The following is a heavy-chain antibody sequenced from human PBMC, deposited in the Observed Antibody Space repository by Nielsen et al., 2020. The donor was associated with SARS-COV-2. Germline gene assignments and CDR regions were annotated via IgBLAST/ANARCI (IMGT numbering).Heavy chain of an antibody. CDR3: ARDWGSSGRGVGYFDY. Sequence: GESLKISCAASGFTFSSYAMSWVRQAPGKGLEWVSAISGSGGSTYYADSVKGRFTISRDNAKNSLYLQMNSLRPEDTAVYYCARDWGSSGRGVGYFDYWGQGTLVTVSS. CDR2: ISGSGGST. V-gene: IGHV3-23*01. CDR1: GFTFSSYA. D-gene: IGHD1-26*01. J-gene: IGHJ4*02.